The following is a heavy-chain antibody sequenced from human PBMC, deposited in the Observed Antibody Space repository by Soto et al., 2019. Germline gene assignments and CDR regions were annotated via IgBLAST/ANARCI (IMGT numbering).Heavy chain of an antibody. CDR1: GYTFTSYG. CDR3: GRAEVKGYGCGSQTGASDV. D-gene: IGHD3-10*01. J-gene: IGHJ6*02. CDR2: ISAYNGNT. V-gene: IGHV1-18*01. Sequence: ASLKVSCKASGYTFTSYGISWVRQAPGQGLEWMGGISAYNGNTNYAQKLQGRVTMTTDTSTSTAYMELRSLRSDDTAVYYYGRAEVKGYGCGSQTGASDVWGQGTTVTV.